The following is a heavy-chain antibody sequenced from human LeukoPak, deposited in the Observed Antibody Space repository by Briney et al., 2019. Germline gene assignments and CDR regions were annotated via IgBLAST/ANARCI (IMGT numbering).Heavy chain of an antibody. CDR3: ARDYHGSGSLTTFDY. CDR2: INPRGGSA. CDR1: GYTFTSYY. Sequence: ASVKVSCKASGYTFTSYYMHWVRQAPGQGLEWVGIINPRGGSASSAQKFQGRVTLTRDTSTSTVYTELSSLRSQDTAVYYCARDYHGSGSLTTFDYWGQGTLVTVSS. D-gene: IGHD3-10*01. J-gene: IGHJ4*02. V-gene: IGHV1-46*01.